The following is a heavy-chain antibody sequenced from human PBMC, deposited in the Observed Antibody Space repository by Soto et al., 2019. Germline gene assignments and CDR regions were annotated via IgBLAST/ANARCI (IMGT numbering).Heavy chain of an antibody. D-gene: IGHD5-12*01. Sequence: QVHLVQSGAEVNKPGSSVKVSCKASGGTFSSYTISWVRQAPGQGLEWMGRIIPILGIANCAQKFQGRVTITADKSTSTATMELSSLRSEDTAVYYCAIEEDSGYDQRFAIDYWGQGTLVTVSS. CDR2: IIPILGIA. J-gene: IGHJ4*02. CDR1: GGTFSSYT. V-gene: IGHV1-69*08. CDR3: AIEEDSGYDQRFAIDY.